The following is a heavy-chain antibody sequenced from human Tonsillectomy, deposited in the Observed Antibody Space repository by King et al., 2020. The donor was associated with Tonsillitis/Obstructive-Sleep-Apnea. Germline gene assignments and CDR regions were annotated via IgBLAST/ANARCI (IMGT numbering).Heavy chain of an antibody. D-gene: IGHD2-8*01. CDR1: GGSISSYY. Sequence: VQLQESGPGLVKPSETLSLTCTVSGGSISSYYWSWIRQPPGKGLEWIGYISYSGSTNYNPSLKSRVTISVDTSKNQFSLKLSSVTAADTAVYYCARDMLLEAGGDAFDIWGHGTMVTASS. CDR3: ARDMLLEAGGDAFDI. V-gene: IGHV4-59*01. J-gene: IGHJ3*02. CDR2: ISYSGST.